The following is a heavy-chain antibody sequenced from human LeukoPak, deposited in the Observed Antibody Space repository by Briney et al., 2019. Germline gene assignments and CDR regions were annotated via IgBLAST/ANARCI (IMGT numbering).Heavy chain of an antibody. CDR3: ARDVLAAAGTFDY. Sequence: PSETLSLTCSVSGDSISSGSFYWSWIRQPAGRGLEWIGRIYPSGSTNYNPSLESRVTISVDTSKNQFSLKLSSVTAADTAVYCCARDVLAAAGTFDYWGQGALVTVSS. J-gene: IGHJ4*02. CDR1: GDSISSGSFY. CDR2: IYPSGST. V-gene: IGHV4-61*02. D-gene: IGHD6-13*01.